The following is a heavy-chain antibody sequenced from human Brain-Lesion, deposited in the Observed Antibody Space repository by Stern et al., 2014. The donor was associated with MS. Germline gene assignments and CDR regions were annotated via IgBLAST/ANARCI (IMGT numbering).Heavy chain of an antibody. CDR2: INPHTGGT. D-gene: IGHD3-3*01. CDR3: ARDQRGITIFGVVTDYYYLGMDV. J-gene: IGHJ6*02. CDR1: GYIFTGYY. Sequence: VQLVESGAEVKKPGASVKVSCKTSGYIFTGYYIHWVRQAPGQGLEWMAWINPHTGGTKYAQKFQDRVTMSRDTSISTAYVELSSLTSDDTAVYYCARDQRGITIFGVVTDYYYLGMDVWGQGTTVTVSS. V-gene: IGHV1-2*02.